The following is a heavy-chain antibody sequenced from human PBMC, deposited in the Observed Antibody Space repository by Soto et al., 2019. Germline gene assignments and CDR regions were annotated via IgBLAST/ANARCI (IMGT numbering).Heavy chain of an antibody. Sequence: QVQLVESGGGVVQPGRSLRLSCAASGFTFSSYGMHWVRQAPGKGLDWVAVIWYDGSNKYYADSVKGRFTISRDNSNNTLYLQMNRLRAEDTAVYYCARESGALTVTRYNWFDPWGQGTLVTVSS. CDR3: ARESGALTVTRYNWFDP. J-gene: IGHJ5*02. CDR1: GFTFSSYG. V-gene: IGHV3-33*01. D-gene: IGHD4-4*01. CDR2: IWYDGSNK.